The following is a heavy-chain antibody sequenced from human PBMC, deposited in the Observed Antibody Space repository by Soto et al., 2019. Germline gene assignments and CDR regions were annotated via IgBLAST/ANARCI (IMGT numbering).Heavy chain of an antibody. Sequence: EVQLVESGGGLVKPGGSLRLSCAASGLTFSTYSMNWVRQAPGKGLEWVSSISSSGGYRYYADSVEGRFTISRDNAKNSLYLHMNSLRAEDTAVYYCARNPHDMLYWGQGTLVTVSS. CDR2: ISSSGGYR. CDR3: ARNPHDMLY. D-gene: IGHD3-9*01. V-gene: IGHV3-21*06. J-gene: IGHJ4*02. CDR1: GLTFSTYS.